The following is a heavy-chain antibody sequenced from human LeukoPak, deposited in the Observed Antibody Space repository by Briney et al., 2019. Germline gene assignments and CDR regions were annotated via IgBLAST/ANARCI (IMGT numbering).Heavy chain of an antibody. Sequence: ASVKVCCKASGYTFTGYYMNWVRQAPGQGLGWMGWINPNSGGTNYAQKFHGRVTMTRDTSISTAYMELSRLRSDDTAVYSCARIGQLGAAYWGQGTLVTVSS. CDR2: INPNSGGT. V-gene: IGHV1-2*02. CDR3: ARIGQLGAAY. D-gene: IGHD2-15*01. CDR1: GYTFTGYY. J-gene: IGHJ4*02.